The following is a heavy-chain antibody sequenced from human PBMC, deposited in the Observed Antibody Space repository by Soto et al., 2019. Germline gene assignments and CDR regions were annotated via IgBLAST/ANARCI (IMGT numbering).Heavy chain of an antibody. V-gene: IGHV1-2*02. J-gene: IGHJ4*02. Sequence: QVQLVQSGAEVVKPGASVKVSCKASGYTFTTYFLHWVLQAPGQGLEWLGWIFPGSGGTHYAQKLQGRVTMTRDTSTAYMELSRLSSDDTGVYYCARELPSGCVFWGQGDLITAPS. CDR1: GYTFTTYF. CDR2: IFPGSGGT. D-gene: IGHD6-25*01. CDR3: ARELPSGCVF.